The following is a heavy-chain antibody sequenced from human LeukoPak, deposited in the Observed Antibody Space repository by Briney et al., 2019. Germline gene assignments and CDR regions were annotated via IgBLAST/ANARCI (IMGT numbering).Heavy chain of an antibody. Sequence: GGSLRLSCAASGFPFASYAMSWVRQAPGKGLEWVSTISGSGDSSYYADSVKGRFTISRDNSKNTLYLQMNSLRAEDTAGYYCAKDYYGSSGYYHYDAFDIWGQGTKVTVSS. J-gene: IGHJ3*02. CDR2: ISGSGDSS. CDR1: GFPFASYA. V-gene: IGHV3-23*01. D-gene: IGHD3-22*01. CDR3: AKDYYGSSGYYHYDAFDI.